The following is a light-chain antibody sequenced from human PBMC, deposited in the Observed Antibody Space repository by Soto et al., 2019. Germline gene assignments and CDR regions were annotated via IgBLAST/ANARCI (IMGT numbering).Light chain of an antibody. J-gene: IGLJ2*01. Sequence: QSALTQPASVSGSPGQSITISCTGTSSDVGGYNYVSWYQQHPGKAPKLMIYDVSNRPSGVSNRFSGSKSGNTASLTISGLQAEDDDDYYCSSYTSSSTLVVFGGGTKVTLL. V-gene: IGLV2-14*01. CDR3: SSYTSSSTLVV. CDR2: DVS. CDR1: SSDVGGYNY.